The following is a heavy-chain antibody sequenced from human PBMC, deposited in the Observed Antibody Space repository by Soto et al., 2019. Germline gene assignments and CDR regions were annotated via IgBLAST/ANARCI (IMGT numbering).Heavy chain of an antibody. D-gene: IGHD6-13*01. CDR1: GYTFTSYY. CDR2: INPSGGST. V-gene: IGHV1-46*01. J-gene: IGHJ6*02. Sequence: EKVSCKASGYTFTSYYMHWVRQAPGQGRERRGIINPSGGSTSYAQKFQGRVTMTRDTSTSTVYMELSSLRSEDTAVYYCARGLTGYSSSWYPQGYYYYGMDVWGQGTTVTVSS. CDR3: ARGLTGYSSSWYPQGYYYYGMDV.